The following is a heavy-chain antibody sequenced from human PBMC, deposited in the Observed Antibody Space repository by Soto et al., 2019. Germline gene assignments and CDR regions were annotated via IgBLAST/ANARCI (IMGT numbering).Heavy chain of an antibody. CDR3: ARGCSSTSCSHDAFDI. CDR1: GYTFTSYD. J-gene: IGHJ3*02. Sequence: QVQLVQSGAEVKKPGASVKVSCKASGYTFTSYDIHWVRQATGQGLEWMGWMNPNSGNTGYAQKFQGRVTMTRNTSISTAYMELSSLRSEDTAVYYCARGCSSTSCSHDAFDIWGQGTMVTVSS. CDR2: MNPNSGNT. V-gene: IGHV1-8*01. D-gene: IGHD2-2*01.